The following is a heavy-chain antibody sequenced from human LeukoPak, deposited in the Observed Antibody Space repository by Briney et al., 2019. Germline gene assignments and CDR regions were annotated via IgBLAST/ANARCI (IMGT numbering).Heavy chain of an antibody. D-gene: IGHD6-19*01. CDR3: TRGSAWFAY. V-gene: IGHV4-59*08. Sequence: PSETLSLTCTVSGGSINTYYGSWIRQPPGKGLEWIGHIYYSGSTNYNPSLKSRVTISVDTSKNQFSLKLASVTAADTALYYCTRGSAWFAYWGQGIPVTVSS. J-gene: IGHJ5*01. CDR1: GGSINTYY. CDR2: IYYSGST.